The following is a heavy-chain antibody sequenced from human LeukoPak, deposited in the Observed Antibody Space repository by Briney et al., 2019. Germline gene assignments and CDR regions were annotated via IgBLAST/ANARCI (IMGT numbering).Heavy chain of an antibody. CDR2: MSPNSGNT. D-gene: IGHD3-3*01. CDR1: GYTFTSYD. J-gene: IGHJ3*02. V-gene: IGHV1-8*01. Sequence: ASVKVSCKASGYTFTSYDINWVRQATGQGLEWMGWMSPNSGNTGYAQKFQGRVTMTRNTSISTAYMELSSLRSEDTAVYYCARGPDFWSGYYLDAFDIWGQGTMVTVSS. CDR3: ARGPDFWSGYYLDAFDI.